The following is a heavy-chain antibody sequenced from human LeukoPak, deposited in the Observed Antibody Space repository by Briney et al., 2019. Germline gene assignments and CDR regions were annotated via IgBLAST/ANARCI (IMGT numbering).Heavy chain of an antibody. Sequence: GGSLRLSCAASGFTFSNYWMHWVRQAPGKGLVWVSRLNADGNSITYADSVRGRFTISRDNAKNTVHLQMNSLRAEDTAVYYCARDLGQYYDTSDNWFDPWGQGTLVTVSS. D-gene: IGHD3-22*01. CDR1: GFTFSNYW. CDR2: LNADGNSI. V-gene: IGHV3-74*01. J-gene: IGHJ5*02. CDR3: ARDLGQYYDTSDNWFDP.